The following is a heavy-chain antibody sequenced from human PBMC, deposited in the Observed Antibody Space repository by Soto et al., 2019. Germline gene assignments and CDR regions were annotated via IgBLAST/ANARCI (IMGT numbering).Heavy chain of an antibody. CDR2: ISASGSNG. CDR3: AKGDSDYYFDS. CDR1: GFTFSTYV. D-gene: IGHD4-4*01. Sequence: WGSLRLSCAASGFTFSTYVMAWVRQAPGRGPEWASGISASGSNGFYTDSAKGRFIISRDNSKNTLYLQMNSLRVDDTALYFCAKGDSDYYFDSLEQGTLVTVSS. J-gene: IGHJ4*02. V-gene: IGHV3-23*01.